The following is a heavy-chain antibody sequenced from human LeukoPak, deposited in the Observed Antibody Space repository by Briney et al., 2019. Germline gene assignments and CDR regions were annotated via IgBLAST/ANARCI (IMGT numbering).Heavy chain of an antibody. Sequence: PGGPLRLSCAASGFSFSSYAMHWVRQAPGKGLEWVTVISYDGSDKYYADSVKGRFTISRDNSKNTVYLHVNSLRPEDTAVYYCARDPKRYCSGVSCYLDYWGQGTLVTVSS. CDR3: ARDPKRYCSGVSCYLDY. CDR2: ISYDGSDK. D-gene: IGHD2-15*01. J-gene: IGHJ4*02. V-gene: IGHV3-30-3*01. CDR1: GFSFSSYA.